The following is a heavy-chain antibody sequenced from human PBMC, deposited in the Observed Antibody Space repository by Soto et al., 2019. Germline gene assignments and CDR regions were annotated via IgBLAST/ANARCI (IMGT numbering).Heavy chain of an antibody. J-gene: IGHJ4*01. Sequence: VQLVQSGSEVKKHGASVKVSCKASGYTFTSYGISWVRQAPGQELEWMGWISAYDGNTNYAQKLQGRVTLTPYTATSTANMDLRSIRSHDTAVDYCSRYQDYWGHGTLVTVSS. V-gene: IGHV1-18*01. CDR1: GYTFTSYG. CDR2: ISAYDGNT. CDR3: SRYQDY.